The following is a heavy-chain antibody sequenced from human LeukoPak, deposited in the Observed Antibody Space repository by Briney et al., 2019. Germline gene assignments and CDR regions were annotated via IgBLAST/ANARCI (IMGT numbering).Heavy chain of an antibody. Sequence: GGSLRLSCAASGFTVSSNYMSWVRQSPGKGLEWLSVIYIGGSTYYADSVKGRFTISRDDSKTTLYLQMNSLRAEDTAVYYCARAAYCGGDCYSDYWGQGTLVTVSS. CDR2: IYIGGST. CDR3: ARAAYCGGDCYSDY. D-gene: IGHD2-21*02. CDR1: GFTVSSNY. J-gene: IGHJ4*02. V-gene: IGHV3-66*01.